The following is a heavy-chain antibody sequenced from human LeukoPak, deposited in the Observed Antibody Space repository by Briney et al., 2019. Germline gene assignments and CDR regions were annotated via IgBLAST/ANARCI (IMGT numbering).Heavy chain of an antibody. J-gene: IGHJ5*02. Sequence: AASVKVSCKASGGTFSSYAISWVRQAPGQGLEWMGGIIPIFGTANYAQKFQGRVTITADESTSTAYMELSSLRSDDTAVYYCARDNILGSSWYHPRYNWFDPWGQGTLVTVSS. CDR1: GGTFSSYA. D-gene: IGHD6-13*01. CDR2: IIPIFGTA. CDR3: ARDNILGSSWYHPRYNWFDP. V-gene: IGHV1-69*13.